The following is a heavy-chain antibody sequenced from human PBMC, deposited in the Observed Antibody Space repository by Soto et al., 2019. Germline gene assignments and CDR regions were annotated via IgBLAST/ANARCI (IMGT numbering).Heavy chain of an antibody. CDR2: ISGSGGST. V-gene: IGHV3-23*01. CDR3: AKRSSSGYYFGTGGIDY. Sequence: GGSLRLSCAASGFTFSSYAMSWVRQAPGKGLEWVSAISGSGGSTYYADSVKGRFTISRDNSKNTLYLQMNGLRAEDTAVYYCAKRSSSGYYFGTGGIDYWGQGTLVTVSS. J-gene: IGHJ4*02. CDR1: GFTFSSYA. D-gene: IGHD3-22*01.